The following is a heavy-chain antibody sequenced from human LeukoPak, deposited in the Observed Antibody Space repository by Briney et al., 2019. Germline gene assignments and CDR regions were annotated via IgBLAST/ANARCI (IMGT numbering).Heavy chain of an antibody. D-gene: IGHD3-9*01. CDR2: ISSSSNSI. V-gene: IGHV3-48*04. J-gene: IGHJ4*02. CDR3: ARDYGRSRLGFDY. Sequence: GGSLRLSCAASGFTFSSYGMSWVRQAPGKGPEWLSYISSSSNSIEYADSVKGRLTISRDNAKNSLYLEMNSLRVEDTAVYYCARDYGRSRLGFDYWGQGALIIVSS. CDR1: GFTFSSYG.